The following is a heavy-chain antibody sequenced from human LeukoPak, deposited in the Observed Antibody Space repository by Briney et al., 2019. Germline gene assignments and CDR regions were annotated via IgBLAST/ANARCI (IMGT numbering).Heavy chain of an antibody. Sequence: GGSLRLSCAASGFTFRNYWMHWVRQAPGKGLVWVSRVSSDGSRTIYADSVRGRFTISRDNAKNTLFLQMNSLRDEDTAVYYCASLSGWDNAFDIWGQGTMVTVSS. D-gene: IGHD6-19*01. CDR3: ASLSGWDNAFDI. CDR2: VSSDGSRT. CDR1: GFTFRNYW. V-gene: IGHV3-74*01. J-gene: IGHJ3*02.